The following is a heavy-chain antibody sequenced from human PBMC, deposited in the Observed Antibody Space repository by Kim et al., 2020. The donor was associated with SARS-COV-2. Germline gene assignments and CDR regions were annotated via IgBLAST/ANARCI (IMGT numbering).Heavy chain of an antibody. V-gene: IGHV3-9*01. CDR2: ISGNSDKI. D-gene: IGHD2-2*01. J-gene: IGHJ4*02. CDR3: TKDRYCSSASCPLDY. CDR1: GFTFDEYA. Sequence: GGSLRLSCVGSGFTFDEYAIHWVRQAPGKCLEWVSGISGNSDKIGYADSVKGRFTISRDNARNSLYLQMNSLRPEDTALYYCTKDRYCSSASCPLDYWGQGTLVTVSS.